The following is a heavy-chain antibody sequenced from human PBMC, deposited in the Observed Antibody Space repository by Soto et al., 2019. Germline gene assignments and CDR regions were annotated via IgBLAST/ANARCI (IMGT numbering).Heavy chain of an antibody. CDR3: ARGWFGPDV. CDR1: GFTLSGRS. J-gene: IGHJ6*04. D-gene: IGHD3-10*01. Sequence: EVQLVESGGGLVQPGGSLRLSCAASGFTLSGRSMHWVRQAPGKGLVYVSGIDSSGTDSSYADSGKGRFTSSRDNAKNMLFLQMNSLRVEDTAVYYCARGWFGPDVWGKGTTVTVSS. CDR2: IDSSGTDS. V-gene: IGHV3-74*01.